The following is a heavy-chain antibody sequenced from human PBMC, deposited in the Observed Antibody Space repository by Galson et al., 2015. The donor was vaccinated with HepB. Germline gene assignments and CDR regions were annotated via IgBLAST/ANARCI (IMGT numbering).Heavy chain of an antibody. J-gene: IGHJ4*02. Sequence: SLRLSCAASGFTFSSYAMNWVRQTPGKGLEWVSAISSSGAITYYADSVKGRFTISRDNSKDTLYLQMNSLRADDTAVYYCAKDVKPWTSCFDYWGQGTLVTVSS. V-gene: IGHV3-23*01. CDR3: AKDVKPWTSCFDY. CDR1: GFTFSSYA. CDR2: ISSSGAIT. D-gene: IGHD2-2*01.